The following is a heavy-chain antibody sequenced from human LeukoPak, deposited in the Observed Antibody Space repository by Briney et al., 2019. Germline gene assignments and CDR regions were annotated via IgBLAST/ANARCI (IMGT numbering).Heavy chain of an antibody. CDR3: ESKIETSAEKGLGF. Sequence: PGGSLRLSCAVSGFAVRATYMSWVRQAPGKGLEWVSGIYSGGSTYPADSVRGRSTIYRNTSKNTLHLQMNSLRVDTAAVYYSESKIETSAEKGLGFWGQGTLVTVSS. CDR1: GFAVRATY. J-gene: IGHJ1*01. V-gene: IGHV3-53*01. CDR2: IYSGGST. D-gene: IGHD1/OR15-1a*01.